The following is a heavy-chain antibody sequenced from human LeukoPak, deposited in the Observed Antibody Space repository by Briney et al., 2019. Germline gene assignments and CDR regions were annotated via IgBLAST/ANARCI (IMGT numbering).Heavy chain of an antibody. Sequence: ASVKVSCKASGYTFTDYYMHWVRQAPGQGLEWMGWINPNRGDTKYAQKFQGRITMTRDTSISTVYVELSSLRSDDTAVHYCARCNIRTLAVAPFGPWGQGTLVTVSS. V-gene: IGHV1-2*02. CDR3: ARCNIRTLAVAPFGP. J-gene: IGHJ5*02. CDR2: INPNRGDT. D-gene: IGHD6-19*01. CDR1: GYTFTDYY.